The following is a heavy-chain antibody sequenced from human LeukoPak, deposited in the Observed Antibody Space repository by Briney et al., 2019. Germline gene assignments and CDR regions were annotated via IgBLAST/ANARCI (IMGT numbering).Heavy chain of an antibody. V-gene: IGHV3-30*02. CDR3: AGELRFLEWLLFGY. J-gene: IGHJ4*02. CDR1: GFTCSSYG. D-gene: IGHD3-3*01. Sequence: PGGSLRLSCAASGFTCSSYGMHWVRQAPGKGLEWVAFIRYDGSDKYYADSVKGRFTISRDNSKNTVYLQMNSLRAVDTAVYYCAGELRFLEWLLFGYWGQGTLVTVSS. CDR2: IRYDGSDK.